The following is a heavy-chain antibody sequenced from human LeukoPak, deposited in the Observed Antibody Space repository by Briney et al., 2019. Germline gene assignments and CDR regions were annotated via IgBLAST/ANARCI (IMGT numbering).Heavy chain of an antibody. D-gene: IGHD3-10*01. Sequence: ASVKVSCKDAGYTFGNYGIKWVRQAPGQGLEWMGWINTNTGNPTYAQGFTGRFVFSLDTSVSTAYLQISSLKAEDTAVYYCARGSRITMENWFDPWGQGTLVTVSS. CDR2: INTNTGNP. V-gene: IGHV7-4-1*02. CDR1: GYTFGNYG. J-gene: IGHJ5*02. CDR3: ARGSRITMENWFDP.